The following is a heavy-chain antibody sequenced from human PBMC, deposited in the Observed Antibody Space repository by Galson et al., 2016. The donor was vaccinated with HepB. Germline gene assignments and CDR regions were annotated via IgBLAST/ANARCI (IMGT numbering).Heavy chain of an antibody. V-gene: IGHV4-4*08. CDR3: ARYPRSGSSWLCGT. CDR1: GASMSSYY. D-gene: IGHD2-15*01. J-gene: IGHJ5*02. CDR2: SYASGNT. Sequence: SETLSLTCTVSGASMSSYYWTWIRQPPGKGLEWIGYSYASGNTNYNPALKTRVTISVDTSKNQFSLNSTSVTAADTAGYYCARYPRSGSSWLCGTWGQGTLVTVSS.